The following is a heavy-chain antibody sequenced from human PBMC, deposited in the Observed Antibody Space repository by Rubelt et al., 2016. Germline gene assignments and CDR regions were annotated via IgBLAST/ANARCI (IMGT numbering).Heavy chain of an antibody. J-gene: IGHJ4*02. V-gene: IGHV1-18*01. CDR2: ISAYNGNT. Sequence: GWISAYNGNTNYAQKLQGRVTMTTDTSTSTAYMELSSLRSEDTAVYYCARDGAIGGAREGIDYWGQGTLVTVSS. CDR3: ARDGAIGGAREGIDY. D-gene: IGHD3-16*01.